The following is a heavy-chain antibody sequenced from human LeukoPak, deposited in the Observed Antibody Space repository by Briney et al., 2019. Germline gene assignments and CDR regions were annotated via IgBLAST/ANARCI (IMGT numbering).Heavy chain of an antibody. CDR2: IIPMFRTP. Sequence: ASVKVSCKASGGTFSSYAISWVRQAPGQELEWMGRIIPMFRTPNYAQKFQGRVTITTDESTSTAYMELSSLRSEDTAVYYCARVGEEDSSGSALGYWGQGTLVTVSS. D-gene: IGHD3-22*01. CDR3: ARVGEEDSSGSALGY. CDR1: GGTFSSYA. V-gene: IGHV1-69*05. J-gene: IGHJ4*02.